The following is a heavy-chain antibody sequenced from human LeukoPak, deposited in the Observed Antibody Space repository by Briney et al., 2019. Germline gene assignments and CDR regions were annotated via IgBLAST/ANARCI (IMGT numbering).Heavy chain of an antibody. CDR2: IYYSGNT. CDR1: GYSISSGVYY. D-gene: IGHD3-16*01. Sequence: SETLSLTCTVSGYSISSGVYYWTWIRQDPGKGLEWIGYIYYSGNTFYNPALKSRATISVDTSKNQFSLTLSSVTAADTAVYYCAREGEWGHDAFDIWGQGTMVTVSS. V-gene: IGHV4-31*03. CDR3: AREGEWGHDAFDI. J-gene: IGHJ3*02.